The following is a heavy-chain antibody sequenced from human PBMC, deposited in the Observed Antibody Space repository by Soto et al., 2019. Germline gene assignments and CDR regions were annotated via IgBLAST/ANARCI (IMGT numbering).Heavy chain of an antibody. V-gene: IGHV4-61*01. CDR2: IYYSGST. CDR1: GFSLSTGKMS. D-gene: IGHD3-22*01. J-gene: IGHJ4*02. CDR3: ARGIYYDSSGYTRHPWYFDY. Sequence: LVNPTQTLTLTCTVSGFSLSTGKMSVSWIRQPPGKGLEWIGYIYYSGSTNYNPSLKSRVTISVDTSKNQFSLKLSSVTAADTAVYYCARGIYYDSSGYTRHPWYFDYWGQGTLVTVSS.